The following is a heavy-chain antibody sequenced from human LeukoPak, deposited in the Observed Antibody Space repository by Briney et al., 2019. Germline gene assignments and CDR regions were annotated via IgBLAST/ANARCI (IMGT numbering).Heavy chain of an antibody. V-gene: IGHV1-8*01. Sequence: AASVKVSCTASGYTFTSYDINWVRQATGQGLEWMGCMNPNSGNTGYAQKFQGRVAMTRNTSISTAYMELSSLRSEDTAVYYCARYSSSSTPDFDPWGQGTLVTVSS. CDR2: MNPNSGNT. D-gene: IGHD6-6*01. CDR1: GYTFTSYD. CDR3: ARYSSSSTPDFDP. J-gene: IGHJ5*02.